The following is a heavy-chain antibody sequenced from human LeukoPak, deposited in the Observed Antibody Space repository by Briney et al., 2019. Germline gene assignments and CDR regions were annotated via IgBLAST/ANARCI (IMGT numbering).Heavy chain of an antibody. CDR3: AKPPRGDYRYTFDY. CDR2: ISSSGSTI. D-gene: IGHD4-17*01. Sequence: GGSLRLSCAASGFTFSSYEMNWVRQAPGKGLEWVSYISSSGSTIYYADSVKGRFTISRDNSKNTLYLQMNSLRAEDTAIYYCAKPPRGDYRYTFDYWGQGTLVTVSS. J-gene: IGHJ4*02. CDR1: GFTFSSYE. V-gene: IGHV3-48*03.